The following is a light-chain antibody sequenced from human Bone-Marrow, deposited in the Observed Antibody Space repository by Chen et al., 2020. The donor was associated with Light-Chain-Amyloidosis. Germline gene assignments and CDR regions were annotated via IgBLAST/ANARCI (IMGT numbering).Light chain of an antibody. CDR2: DAS. CDR1: QSVSSSY. V-gene: IGKV3-20*01. J-gene: IGKJ1*01. CDR3: QQCGTSLWT. Sequence: IVLTQSPGTLSLSPGERATLSCRATQSVSSSYLAWYQQKPGQAPRLLIYDASSRAVGIPDRFSGSGSGTDFTLTIIRLEPEDFALYYCQQCGTSLWTFGQGTKVEIK.